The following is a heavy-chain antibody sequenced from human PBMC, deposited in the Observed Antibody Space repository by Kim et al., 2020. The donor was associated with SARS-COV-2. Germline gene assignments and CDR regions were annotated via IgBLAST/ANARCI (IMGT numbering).Heavy chain of an antibody. V-gene: IGHV6-1*01. CDR2: TYYRSKWYN. CDR1: GDSVSSNSAA. CDR3: AREEDCSGGSCYRLFDY. Sequence: SQTLSLTCAISGDSVSSNSAAWNWIRQSPSRGLEWLGRTYYRSKWYNDYAVSVKSRITINPDTSKNQFSLQLNSVTPEDTAVYYCAREEDCSGGSCYRLFDYWGQGTLVTVSS. J-gene: IGHJ4*02. D-gene: IGHD2-15*01.